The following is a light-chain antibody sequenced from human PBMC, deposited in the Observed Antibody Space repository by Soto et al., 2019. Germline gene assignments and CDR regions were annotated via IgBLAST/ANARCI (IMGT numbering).Light chain of an antibody. Sequence: QSALTQPASVSGSPGQSITISCTGTSSDIGAYNFVSWYQQHPGNAPKLIIYQVYSRPSGVSNRFSGSKFGNTASLTISGLQAEDEADYYCSSYTRTTTFVVFGGGTKVTVL. V-gene: IGLV2-14*01. CDR3: SSYTRTTTFVV. CDR2: QVY. CDR1: SSDIGAYNF. J-gene: IGLJ3*02.